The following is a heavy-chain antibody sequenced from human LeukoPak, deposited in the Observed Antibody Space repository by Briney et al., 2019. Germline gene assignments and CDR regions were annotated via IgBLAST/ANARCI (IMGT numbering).Heavy chain of an antibody. D-gene: IGHD4-17*01. Sequence: ASVKVSCKASGYTFTSYDINWVRQATGQGLEWMGWMNPNSGNTGHAQKFQGRVTMTRNTSISTAYMELSSLRSEDTAVYYCARRRVTSHNWFDPWGQGTLVTVSS. V-gene: IGHV1-8*01. CDR1: GYTFTSYD. CDR3: ARRRVTSHNWFDP. J-gene: IGHJ5*02. CDR2: MNPNSGNT.